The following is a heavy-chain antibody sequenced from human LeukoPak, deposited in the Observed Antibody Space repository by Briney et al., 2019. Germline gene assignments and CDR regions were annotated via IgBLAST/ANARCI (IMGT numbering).Heavy chain of an antibody. CDR2: TYYRSKWYY. CDR3: ARGIAVAGAPSHDY. D-gene: IGHD6-19*01. J-gene: IGHJ4*02. V-gene: IGHV6-1*01. Sequence: SQTLSLTCAISGDSVSNKNTAWNWIRQSPSRGLEWLGRTYYRSKWYYEYAVSVKSRITISPDTSKNQFSLQLTSVTPEDTAVYYCARGIAVAGAPSHDYWGQGTLVTVSS. CDR1: GDSVSNKNTA.